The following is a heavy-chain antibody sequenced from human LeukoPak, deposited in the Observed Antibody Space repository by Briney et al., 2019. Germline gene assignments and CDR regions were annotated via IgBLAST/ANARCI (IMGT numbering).Heavy chain of an antibody. CDR1: GFAFSHYT. CDR2: ISYDGDYK. J-gene: IGHJ4*02. D-gene: IGHD6-13*01. CDR3: ARDSRYYYIDY. Sequence: GGSLRLSCAASGFAFSHYTMQWVRQAPGKGLEWVAVISYDGDYKYYADSVKGRFTISRDDSKNTLYLQMNSLRAEDSAVYYCARDSRYYYIDYWGQGTLVTVSS. V-gene: IGHV3-30*04.